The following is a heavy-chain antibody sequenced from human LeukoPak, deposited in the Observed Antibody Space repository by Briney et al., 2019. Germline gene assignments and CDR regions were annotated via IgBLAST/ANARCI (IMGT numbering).Heavy chain of an antibody. V-gene: IGHV3-30*04. D-gene: IGHD6-19*01. CDR1: GFTFSSYA. CDR3: ARVGSGWEEYFQH. CDR2: ISYDGSNK. Sequence: GRSLRLSCAASGFTFSSYAMHWVRQAPGKGLEWVADISYDGSNKYYADSVKGRFTISRDNSKNTLYLQMNSLRAEDTAVYYCARVGSGWEEYFQHWGQGTLVTVSS. J-gene: IGHJ1*01.